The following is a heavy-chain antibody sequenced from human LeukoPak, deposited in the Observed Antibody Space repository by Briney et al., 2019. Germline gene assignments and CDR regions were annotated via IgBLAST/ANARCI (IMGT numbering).Heavy chain of an antibody. Sequence: ASVKVSCKASGYTFTGYYMHWVRQAPGQGLEWMGWINPNSGGTNYAQKFQGRVTMTRDTSISTAYMELSRLRSDDTAVYYCARVPGLDYYDSSGSGGWGQGTLVTVSP. CDR3: ARVPGLDYYDSSGSGG. V-gene: IGHV1-2*02. D-gene: IGHD3-22*01. CDR2: INPNSGGT. J-gene: IGHJ4*02. CDR1: GYTFTGYY.